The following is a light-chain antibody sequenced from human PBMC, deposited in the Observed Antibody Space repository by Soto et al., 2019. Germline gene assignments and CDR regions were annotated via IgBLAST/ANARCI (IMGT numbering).Light chain of an antibody. CDR2: EVT. CDR3: SSYADSTLL. CDR1: SSDVGGYNY. J-gene: IGLJ2*01. V-gene: IGLV2-8*01. Sequence: QSALTQPPSASGSPGQSVTISCTGTSSDVGGYNYVSWYQQHPGRAPRLMIYEVTKRPSGVPDRFSGSKSGNTASLTVSGLQAEDEADYYCSSYADSTLLFGGGTKVTVL.